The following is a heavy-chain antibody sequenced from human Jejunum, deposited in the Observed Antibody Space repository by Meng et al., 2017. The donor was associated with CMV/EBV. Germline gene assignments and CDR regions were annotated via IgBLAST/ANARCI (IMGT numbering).Heavy chain of an antibody. CDR2: IKQDGSEN. CDR1: GFTFSRYW. CDR3: ARIGYTSSSLDY. Sequence: ASGFTFSRYWMTWVRKAPGKGLEWVVNIKQDGSENYYVDSVRGRFTVSRDNARNSVYLQLNSLTVEDTAVYYCARIGYTSSSLDYWGRGTLVTVSS. D-gene: IGHD1-1*01. J-gene: IGHJ4*02. V-gene: IGHV3-7*01.